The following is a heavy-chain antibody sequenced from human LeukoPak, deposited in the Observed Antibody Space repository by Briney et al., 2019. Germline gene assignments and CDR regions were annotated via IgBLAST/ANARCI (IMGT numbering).Heavy chain of an antibody. D-gene: IGHD3-10*01. V-gene: IGHV4-39*01. CDR3: ARHAGVREGGDYYYMDV. CDR2: IHYSGST. Sequence: KPSETLSLSCTVSGGSISSSSYYWGWIRQPPGKGLEWIGSIHYSGSTNYNPSLKSRVTISVDTSKNQFSLKLSSVTAADTAVYYCARHAGVREGGDYYYMDVWGKGTTVTISS. CDR1: GGSISSSSYY. J-gene: IGHJ6*03.